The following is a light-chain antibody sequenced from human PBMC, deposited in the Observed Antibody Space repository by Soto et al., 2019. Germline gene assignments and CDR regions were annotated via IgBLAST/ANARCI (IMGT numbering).Light chain of an antibody. CDR1: QSVSGY. Sequence: EIVLTQSPATLSLSPGERATLSCRASQSVSGYLAWYQQKPGQAPRLLMYDASNRATGIPARFSGSGSGTDFTLTISSPEPEDFTVYYCQQRSNWPSTFGGGTKVEIK. V-gene: IGKV3-11*01. J-gene: IGKJ4*01. CDR3: QQRSNWPST. CDR2: DAS.